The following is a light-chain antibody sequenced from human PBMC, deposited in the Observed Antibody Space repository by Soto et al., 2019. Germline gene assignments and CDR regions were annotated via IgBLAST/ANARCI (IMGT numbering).Light chain of an antibody. CDR3: QQYGSSPLT. V-gene: IGKV3-20*01. Sequence: EIVLTQSPGTLSLSPGARATLSCRASQSVSSSYLAWYQQKPGQSPRLLIYGASSRATGIPDRFSGSGSGTDFNLTIRRLEPEFFAMYDRQQYGSSPLTLGQGTKVELK. CDR1: QSVSSSY. CDR2: GAS. J-gene: IGKJ1*01.